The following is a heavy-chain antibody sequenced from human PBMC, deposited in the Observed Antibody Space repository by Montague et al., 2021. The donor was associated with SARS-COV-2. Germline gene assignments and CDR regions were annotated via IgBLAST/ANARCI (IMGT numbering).Heavy chain of an antibody. J-gene: IGHJ4*02. Sequence: SETLSLTCAVYGESVSGFYWGWIRRPPGEGLEWLGEINHSGGPNYNPSLKSRVTMSLDTSKNQFSLKLSSVTAADTAVYFCARGFRTVEMPTISFDYWGQGTLVTVSS. CDR3: ARGFRTVEMPTISFDY. V-gene: IGHV4-34*01. D-gene: IGHD5-24*01. CDR1: GESVSGFY. CDR2: INHSGGP.